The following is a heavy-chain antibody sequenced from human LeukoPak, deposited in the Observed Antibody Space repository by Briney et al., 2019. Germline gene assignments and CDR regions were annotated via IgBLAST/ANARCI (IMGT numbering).Heavy chain of an antibody. D-gene: IGHD3-22*01. CDR1: GGSISSYY. CDR3: ARGGEHYYDSSGYYY. V-gene: IGHV4-59*01. J-gene: IGHJ4*02. Sequence: SETLSLTCTVSGGSISSYYWSWIRQPPGKGLEWIGYIYYSGSTTYNPSLKSRVTISVDTSKNQFSLKLSSVTAADTAVYYCARGGEHYYDSSGYYYWGQGTLVTVSS. CDR2: IYYSGST.